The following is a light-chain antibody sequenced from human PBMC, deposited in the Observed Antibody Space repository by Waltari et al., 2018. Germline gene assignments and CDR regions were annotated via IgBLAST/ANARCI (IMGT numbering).Light chain of an antibody. CDR2: EVS. J-gene: IGLJ1*01. CDR3: SSYAGNNIYV. CDR1: SSDVGGYNY. V-gene: IGLV2-8*01. Sequence: QSALTQPPSASVSPGQSVTIPCTGTSSDVGGYNYVSWYQQHPGKAPKLMISEVSKRPSGVPDRFSGSKSGNTASLTVSGLQAEDEADYYCSSYAGNNIYVFGAGTKVTVL.